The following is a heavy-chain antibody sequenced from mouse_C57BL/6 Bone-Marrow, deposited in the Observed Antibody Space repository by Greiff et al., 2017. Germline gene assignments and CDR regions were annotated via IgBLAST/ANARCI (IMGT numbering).Heavy chain of an antibody. J-gene: IGHJ3*01. CDR1: GFTFSSYG. D-gene: IGHD2-1*01. CDR2: ISSGGSYT. Sequence: DVQLVESGGDLVKPGGSLKLSCAASGFTFSSYGMSWVRQTPDKRLEWVATISSGGSYTYYPDSVKGRFTISRDNDKNTLYLQMSSLKSEDTAMYYCARELPFADWGQGTLVTVSA. V-gene: IGHV5-6*01. CDR3: ARELPFAD.